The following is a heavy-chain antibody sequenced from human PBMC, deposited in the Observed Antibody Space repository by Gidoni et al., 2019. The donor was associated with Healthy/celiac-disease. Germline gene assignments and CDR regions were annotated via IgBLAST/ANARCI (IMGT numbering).Heavy chain of an antibody. V-gene: IGHV1-18*01. D-gene: IGHD3-9*01. J-gene: IGHJ6*02. Sequence: ISAYNGNTNYAQKLQCRVTMTTDTSTSTAYMELRSLRSDDTAVYYCARDRGDILTGYTYYYYYGMDVWGQGTTVTVSS. CDR2: ISAYNGNT. CDR3: ARDRGDILTGYTYYYYYGMDV.